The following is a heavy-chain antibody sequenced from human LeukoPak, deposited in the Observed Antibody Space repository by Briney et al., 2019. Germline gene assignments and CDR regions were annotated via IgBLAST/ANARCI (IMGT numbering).Heavy chain of an antibody. J-gene: IGHJ4*02. V-gene: IGHV3-21*01. Sequence: GSLRLSCAASGFTFSSYSMNWVRQAPGKGLEWVSSISSSSSYIYYADSVKGRFTISRDNAKNSLNLQMNSLRAEDTAVYYCARDDRPYSWSTQTVRYWGQGTLVTVSS. CDR1: GFTFSSYS. CDR3: ARDDRPYSWSTQTVRY. CDR2: ISSSSSYI. D-gene: IGHD5-18*01.